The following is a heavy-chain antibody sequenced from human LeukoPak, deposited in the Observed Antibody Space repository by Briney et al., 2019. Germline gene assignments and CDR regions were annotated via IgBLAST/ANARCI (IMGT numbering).Heavy chain of an antibody. CDR2: INSDGINT. J-gene: IGHJ5*02. CDR1: GFTFSNYW. D-gene: IGHD3-22*01. CDR3: ARDLGQYYDTSDNWFDP. V-gene: IGHV3-74*01. Sequence: LAGGSLRLSCAASGFTFSNYWMHWVRQAPGKGLVWVSRINSDGINTSYADSVKGRFTISRDNPKNTLNLQMNSLRAEDTAVYYCARDLGQYYDTSDNWFDPWGQGTLVTVSS.